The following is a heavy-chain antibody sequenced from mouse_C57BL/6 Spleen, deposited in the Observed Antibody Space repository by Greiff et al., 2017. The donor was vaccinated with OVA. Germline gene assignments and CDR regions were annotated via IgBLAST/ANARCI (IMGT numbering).Heavy chain of an antibody. CDR3: ARSADY. V-gene: IGHV1-59*01. J-gene: IGHJ2*01. CDR1: GYTFTSYW. Sequence: QVQLQQPGAELVRPGTSVKLSCKASGYTFTSYWMHWVKQRPGQGLEWIGVIDPSDSYTNYHQKFKGKATLTVDTSSSTAYMQLSSLTSEDSAVYYCARSADYWGQGTTLTVSS. CDR2: IDPSDSYT.